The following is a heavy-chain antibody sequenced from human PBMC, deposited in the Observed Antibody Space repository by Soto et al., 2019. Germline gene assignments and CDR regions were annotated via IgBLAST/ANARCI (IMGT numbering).Heavy chain of an antibody. D-gene: IGHD2-15*01. CDR3: ARDTTSCIGGRCNSVGWFDP. V-gene: IGHV3-30-3*01. Sequence: QVQLVESGGGVVQPGRSLRLSCAASGFTFIAYSMHWVRQAPGKGLEWLAVISFDGGEKHYADSVKGRCTISRDNSNNTLYLQMNSLRDDDTAIYYWARDTTSCIGGRCNSVGWFDPWGQGNLVIVSS. J-gene: IGHJ5*02. CDR1: GFTFIAYS. CDR2: ISFDGGEK.